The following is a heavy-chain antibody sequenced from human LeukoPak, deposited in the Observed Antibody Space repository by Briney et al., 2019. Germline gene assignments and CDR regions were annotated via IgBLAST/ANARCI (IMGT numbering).Heavy chain of an antibody. CDR2: VHHSGVT. CDR3: ARLNPSSALSYYLDS. CDR1: GGSISSGTFF. V-gene: IGHV4-31*03. J-gene: IGHJ4*02. Sequence: SETLSLTCTVSGGSISSGTFFWTWIRQHPGKGLEWIAYVHHSGVTYPNPSLQSRITIPEETSKNQFSLKLSSVTAVDTAVYYCARLNPSSALSYYLDSWGRGTLVTVSS.